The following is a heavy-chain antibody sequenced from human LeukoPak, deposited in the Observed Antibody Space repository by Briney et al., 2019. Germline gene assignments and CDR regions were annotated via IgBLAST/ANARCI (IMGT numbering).Heavy chain of an antibody. CDR2: ISSSGSPM. Sequence: GGSLRLSCAASGFTFSSYEINWVRQAPGKGLEWVSYISSSGSPMYYADSVKGRFTISRDNAKNSLHLQLNSLRAEDTAVYYCARGGFHYDSSGYYCFDYWGQGTLVTVSS. CDR3: ARGGFHYDSSGYYCFDY. V-gene: IGHV3-48*03. D-gene: IGHD3-22*01. J-gene: IGHJ4*02. CDR1: GFTFSSYE.